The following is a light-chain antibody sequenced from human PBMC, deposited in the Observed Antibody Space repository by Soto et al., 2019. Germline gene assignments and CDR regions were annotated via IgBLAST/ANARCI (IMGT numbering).Light chain of an antibody. J-gene: IGKJ5*01. CDR1: QSLVHSDGIAY. V-gene: IGKV2-30*02. Sequence: DVVMTQSPLSLPVTLGQPASISCRSNQSLVHSDGIAYFSWFQQRPGRSPRRLIYKVSNRDSGVPARLSGTGSGTDFAMKITRVEAEDVGVWYYKQATHSPITFCQGTRLEI. CDR3: KQATHSPIT. CDR2: KVS.